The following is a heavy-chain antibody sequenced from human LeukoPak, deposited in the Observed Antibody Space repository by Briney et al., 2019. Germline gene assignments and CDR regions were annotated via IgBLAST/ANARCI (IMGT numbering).Heavy chain of an antibody. CDR2: IYTSGST. D-gene: IGHD1-14*01. J-gene: IGHJ5*02. CDR3: ARDHRNRGWFDP. Sequence: SETLSLTCTVSGGSISSSSYYWSWIWQPAGKGLEWIGRIYTSGSTNYNPSLKSRVTMSVDTSKNQFSLKLSSVTAADTAVYYCARDHRNRGWFDPWGQGTLVTVSS. CDR1: GGSISSSSYY. V-gene: IGHV4-61*02.